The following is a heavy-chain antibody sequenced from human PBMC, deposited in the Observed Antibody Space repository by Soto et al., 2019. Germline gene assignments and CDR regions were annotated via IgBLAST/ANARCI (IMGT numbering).Heavy chain of an antibody. V-gene: IGHV1-18*04. CDR3: ARADYGDSKIYYFDH. CDR2: ISPYNGRP. CDR1: GYTFTEYG. J-gene: IGHJ4*02. Sequence: QVQLVQSGAEVKQPAASVRVSCKTSGYTFTEYGISWVRQAPGQGLEWMGWISPYNGRPNYVQKFHDRVTMTADTSSSTVYMDLRTLKSADTAIYFCARADYGDSKIYYFDHWGQGTLVTVSS. D-gene: IGHD4-17*01.